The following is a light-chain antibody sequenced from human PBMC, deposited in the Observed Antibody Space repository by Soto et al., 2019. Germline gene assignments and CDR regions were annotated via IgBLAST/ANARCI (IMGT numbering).Light chain of an antibody. V-gene: IGKV1-17*01. Sequence: DIEMTQSPSSLSASVRDRVTITCRASQGITNDLGWYQQKPGKAPKRLIYAASSLQSGVPSRFSGSGSETEFTLTISSLQPEDFATYYCLQHNSYPYTFGHGTKLEIK. CDR1: QGITND. CDR2: AAS. CDR3: LQHNSYPYT. J-gene: IGKJ2*01.